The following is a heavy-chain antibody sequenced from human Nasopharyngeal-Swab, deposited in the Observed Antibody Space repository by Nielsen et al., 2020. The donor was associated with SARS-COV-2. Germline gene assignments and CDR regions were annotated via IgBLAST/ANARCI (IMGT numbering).Heavy chain of an antibody. V-gene: IGHV4-59*01. D-gene: IGHD3-9*01. CDR3: ARDLGGYDILTGYYHYYYYMDV. J-gene: IGHJ6*03. Sequence: WISQPPGKGLERIGYIYYSGSTNYNPSLKSRVTISVDTSKNQFSLKLSSVTAADTAVYYCARDLGGYDILTGYYHYYYYMDVWGKGTTVTVSS. CDR2: IYYSGST.